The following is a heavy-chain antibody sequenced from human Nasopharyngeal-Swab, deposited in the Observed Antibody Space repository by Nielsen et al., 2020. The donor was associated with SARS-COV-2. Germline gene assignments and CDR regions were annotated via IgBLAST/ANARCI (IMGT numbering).Heavy chain of an antibody. Sequence: GSLRLSCAASGFTFSSYGMHWVRQAPGKGLEWVAFIRYDGSNKYYADSVKGRFTISRDNSKNTLYLQMNSLRAEDTAVYYCAKDNRYSSSWYYYMDVWGKGTTVTVSS. J-gene: IGHJ6*03. CDR3: AKDNRYSSSWYYYMDV. CDR1: GFTFSSYG. V-gene: IGHV3-30*02. D-gene: IGHD6-13*01. CDR2: IRYDGSNK.